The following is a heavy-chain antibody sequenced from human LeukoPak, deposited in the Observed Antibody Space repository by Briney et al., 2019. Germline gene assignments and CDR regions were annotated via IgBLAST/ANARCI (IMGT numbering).Heavy chain of an antibody. CDR2: ISSSSSYI. J-gene: IGHJ5*02. D-gene: IGHD2/OR15-2a*01. CDR3: ARDLAISILAWGFDP. V-gene: IGHV3-21*01. CDR1: GFTFSSYS. Sequence: PGGSLRLSCAASGFTFSSYSMNWVRQAPGKGLEWVSSISSSSSYIYYADSVKGRFTISRDNAKNSLYLQMNSLRAEDTAVYYCARDLAISILAWGFDPWGQGTLVTVSS.